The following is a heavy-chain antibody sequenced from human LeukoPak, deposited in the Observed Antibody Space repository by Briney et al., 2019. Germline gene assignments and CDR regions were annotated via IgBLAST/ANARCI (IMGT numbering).Heavy chain of an antibody. J-gene: IGHJ4*02. CDR3: ARDKYYFDY. Sequence: SETLSLTCTVSGGSISSSSYYWGWIRQPPGKGLEWIGSIYYSGSTYYNPSLKSRVTISVDTSKNQFSLKLSSVTAADTAVYYCARDKYYFDYWGQGTLVTVSS. V-gene: IGHV4-39*07. CDR2: IYYSGST. CDR1: GGSISSSSYY.